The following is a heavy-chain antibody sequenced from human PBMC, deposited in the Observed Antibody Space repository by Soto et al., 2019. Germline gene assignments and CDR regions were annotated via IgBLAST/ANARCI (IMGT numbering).Heavy chain of an antibody. V-gene: IGHV3-48*01. CDR3: AKVKDYGDYFVNA. CDR2: ISSSSSTI. J-gene: IGHJ5*02. D-gene: IGHD4-17*01. CDR1: GFTFSSYS. Sequence: GXSLILSCAASGFTFSSYSMNWVRQAPWKGLEWVSYISSSSSTIYYADSVKGRFTISRDNSKNTLYLQMNSLRAEDTAVYYCAKVKDYGDYFVNAWGQGTLVTVSS.